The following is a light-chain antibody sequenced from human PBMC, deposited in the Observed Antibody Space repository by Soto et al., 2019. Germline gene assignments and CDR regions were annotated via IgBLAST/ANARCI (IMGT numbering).Light chain of an antibody. V-gene: IGKV1-17*01. J-gene: IGKJ5*01. CDR3: QQYDSFSVT. CDR2: AAS. CDR1: QGSRND. Sequence: DIQMTQSPSTLSTSVGDRVTITCRASQGSRNDLGWYQQKPGKAPKRLICAASSLQSGVPSRFSGSGSGTEVTLTISSLQPEDFATYYCQQYDSFSVTFGQGTRLEIK.